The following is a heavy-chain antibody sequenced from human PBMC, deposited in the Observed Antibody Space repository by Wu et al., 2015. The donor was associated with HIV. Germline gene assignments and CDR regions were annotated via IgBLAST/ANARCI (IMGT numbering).Heavy chain of an antibody. J-gene: IGHJ4*02. CDR2: ISTYNGKT. CDR3: AVMVRGVIIRRYFDY. V-gene: IGHV1-18*01. CDR1: GYTFTTYA. D-gene: IGHD3-10*01. Sequence: QVQLVQSGGEVEKPGDSVKVSCKASGYTFTTYAISWVRQAPGQGLEWMGWISTYNGKTDYTQKVQGRVTLTTDTSTSTAYMELRSLTSDDTAMYYCAVMVRGVIIRRYFDYWGQGTLVIVSS.